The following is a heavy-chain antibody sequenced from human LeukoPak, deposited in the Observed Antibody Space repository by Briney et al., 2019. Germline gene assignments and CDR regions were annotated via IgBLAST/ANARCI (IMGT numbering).Heavy chain of an antibody. CDR1: GFTFSSYE. CDR2: ISSSGSTI. J-gene: IGHJ6*03. V-gene: IGHV3-48*03. D-gene: IGHD2-15*01. Sequence: GGSLRLSSAASGFTFSSYEMNWVRQAPGKGLEWVSYISSSGSTIYYADSVKGRFTISRDNAKNSLYLQMNSLRAEDTAVYYCARGPRRVAAYYYYMDVWGKGTTVTISS. CDR3: ARGPRRVAAYYYYMDV.